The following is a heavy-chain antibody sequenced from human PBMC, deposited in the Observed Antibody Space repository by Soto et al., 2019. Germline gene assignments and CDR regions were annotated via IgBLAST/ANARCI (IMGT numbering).Heavy chain of an antibody. CDR2: IYYSGST. CDR3: ARERPDGSRLDP. Sequence: SETLSLTCAVSGGSISSGDYYWSWIRQPPGKGLEWIGYIYYSGSTYYNPSLRSRVTISVDTSKNQFSLKLSSVTAADTAVYYCARERPDGSRLDPWGQGTLVTVSS. J-gene: IGHJ5*02. CDR1: GGSISSGDYY. V-gene: IGHV4-30-4*01. D-gene: IGHD6-13*01.